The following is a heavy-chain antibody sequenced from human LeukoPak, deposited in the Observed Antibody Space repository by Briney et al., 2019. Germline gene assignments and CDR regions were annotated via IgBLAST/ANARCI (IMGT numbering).Heavy chain of an antibody. CDR1: GYSINSGSYY. D-gene: IGHD2-8*01. CDR2: FSHRGNT. V-gene: IGHV4-39*01. J-gene: IGHJ4*02. CDR3: ARLYEGKKPPDY. Sequence: SETLSLTCTVSGYSINSGSYYWGWMRQPPGKGLEWFGSFSHRGNTYYNPSRRRGVTLSVDMSKNQPSLKLSSVNAADPAVYYCARLYEGKKPPDYWGQGTLVTVSS.